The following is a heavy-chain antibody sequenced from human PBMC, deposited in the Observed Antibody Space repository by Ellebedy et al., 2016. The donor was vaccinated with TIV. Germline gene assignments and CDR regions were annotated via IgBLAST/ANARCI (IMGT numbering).Heavy chain of an antibody. CDR3: AKERGYSSTWKPQARPFDP. Sequence: GESLKISXVASGFTFSSYAMHWVRQAPGKGLEWVAVISYDESNKYYADSVKGRFTISRDNSKSTLFLQMNSLRPEDTAVYYCAKERGYSSTWKPQARPFDPWGQGTLVTVSS. J-gene: IGHJ5*02. CDR1: GFTFSSYA. D-gene: IGHD6-13*01. V-gene: IGHV3-30-3*01. CDR2: ISYDESNK.